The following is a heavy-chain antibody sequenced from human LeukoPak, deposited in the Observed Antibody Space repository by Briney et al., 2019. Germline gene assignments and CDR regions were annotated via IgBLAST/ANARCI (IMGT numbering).Heavy chain of an antibody. CDR2: INPSGGST. Sequence: ASVKVSCKASGYTFTSYYIHWVRQAPGQELEWMGIINPSGGSTTYAQKFQGRVTMTRDTSTSTVYMELSSLRSEDTAVYYCARDTEDFDYWGQGTLVTVSS. CDR3: ARDTEDFDY. CDR1: GYTFTSYY. J-gene: IGHJ4*02. V-gene: IGHV1-46*01.